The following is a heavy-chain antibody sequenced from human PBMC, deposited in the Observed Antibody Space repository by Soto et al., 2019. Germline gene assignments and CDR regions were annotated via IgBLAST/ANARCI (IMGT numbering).Heavy chain of an antibody. V-gene: IGHV1-69*02. Sequence: ASVKVSCKASGGTFSSYTISWVRQAPGQGLEWMGRIIPILGIANYAQKFQGRVTITANKSTSTAYMELSSLRSEDTAVYYCARGLSLGYYYYYMDVWGKGTTVTVSS. CDR2: IIPILGIA. J-gene: IGHJ6*03. CDR3: ARGLSLGYYYYYMDV. CDR1: GGTFSSYT. D-gene: IGHD3-3*02.